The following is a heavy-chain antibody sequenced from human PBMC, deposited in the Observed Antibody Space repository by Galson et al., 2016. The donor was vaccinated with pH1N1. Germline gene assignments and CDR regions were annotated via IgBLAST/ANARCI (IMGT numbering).Heavy chain of an antibody. CDR1: GFTFRTYA. J-gene: IGHJ4*02. D-gene: IGHD2-21*01. Sequence: SLRLSCAASGFTFRTYAMHWVRQAPGKGLEYVSGINNLGGSTYYANSVKGRFTVSRDNAKNTLYLQMGSLRAEDTAIYYCARAIAQGDSYWGQGTLVTVSS. V-gene: IGHV3-64*01. CDR3: ARAIAQGDSY. CDR2: INNLGGST.